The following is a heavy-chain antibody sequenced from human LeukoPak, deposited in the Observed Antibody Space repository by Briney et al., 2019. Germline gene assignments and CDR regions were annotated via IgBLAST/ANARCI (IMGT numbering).Heavy chain of an antibody. CDR1: GFTFSSYS. J-gene: IGHJ4*02. D-gene: IGHD2-21*02. CDR2: ISSSSSYI. V-gene: IGHV3-21*04. Sequence: GGSLRLSCAASGFTFSSYSMNWVRQAPGKGLEWVSSISSSSSYIYYADSVKGRFTISRDNAKNSLYLQMNSLRAEDTALYYCAKDSHPTATVDFDYWGQGTLVTVSS. CDR3: AKDSHPTATVDFDY.